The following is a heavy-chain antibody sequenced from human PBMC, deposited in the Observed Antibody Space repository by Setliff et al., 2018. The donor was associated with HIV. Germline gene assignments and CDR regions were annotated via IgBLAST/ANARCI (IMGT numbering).Heavy chain of an antibody. J-gene: IGHJ5*02. Sequence: GGSLRLSCAASGFTLSDHHMNWIRRAPGKGLEWVSSITGNSDYIYYGDSVKGRFTISRDNAKNSLYLQMNSLRAEDTAVYYCARDSRADILTGYYRGCFDPWGQGTLVTVSS. CDR2: ITGNSDYI. D-gene: IGHD3-9*01. V-gene: IGHV3-21*04. CDR3: ARDSRADILTGYYRGCFDP. CDR1: GFTLSDHH.